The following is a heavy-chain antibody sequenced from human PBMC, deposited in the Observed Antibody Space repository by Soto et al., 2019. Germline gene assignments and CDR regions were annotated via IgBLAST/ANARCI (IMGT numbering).Heavy chain of an antibody. J-gene: IGHJ4*02. CDR2: INPHSGGT. V-gene: IGHV1-2*02. Sequence: QVQLVQSGAEVKKPGASVKVSCKASGYTFTGYYQHWVRQAPGQGLEWMGWINPHSGGTNYAQKFQGRVTMTRDTSISTAYMELSRLRSDDTAAYYCARESISAAVGYWGQGTLVTVSS. CDR3: ARESISAAVGY. CDR1: GYTFTGYY. D-gene: IGHD6-13*01.